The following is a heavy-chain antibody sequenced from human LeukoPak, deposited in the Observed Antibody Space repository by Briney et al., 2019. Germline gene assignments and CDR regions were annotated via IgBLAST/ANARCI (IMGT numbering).Heavy chain of an antibody. Sequence: GGSLRLSCAASGFTFSSYSMNWVRQAPGKGLEWVANIKQDGSEKYYVDSVKGRFTISRDNAKNSLYLQMNSLRAEDTAVYYCARDRCSSTSCFIDYWGQGTLVTVSS. D-gene: IGHD2-2*01. CDR1: GFTFSSYS. V-gene: IGHV3-7*04. J-gene: IGHJ4*02. CDR3: ARDRCSSTSCFIDY. CDR2: IKQDGSEK.